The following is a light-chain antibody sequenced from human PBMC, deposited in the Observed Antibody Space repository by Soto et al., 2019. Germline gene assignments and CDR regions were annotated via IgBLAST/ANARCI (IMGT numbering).Light chain of an antibody. J-gene: IGLJ1*01. Sequence: HWYQQLPGTAPKLLIYANRNRPAGVPDRFSASKSDTSASLAITGLQAEDEADYYCQSYDSSPSGYVFGTGTKLTVL. CDR3: QSYDSSPSGYV. V-gene: IGLV1-40*01. CDR2: ANR.